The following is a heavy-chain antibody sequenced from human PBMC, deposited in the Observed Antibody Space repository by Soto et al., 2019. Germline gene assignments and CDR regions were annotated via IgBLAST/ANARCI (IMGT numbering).Heavy chain of an antibody. Sequence: GGSLRLSCAASGFTFSNAWMSWVRQAPGKGLEWVGRIKSKTDGGTTDYAAPVKGRFTISRDDSKNTLYLQMNSLKTEDTAVYYCTTDPITIFGVDFDYWGQGTRVTVSS. J-gene: IGHJ4*02. D-gene: IGHD3-3*01. CDR3: TTDPITIFGVDFDY. V-gene: IGHV3-15*01. CDR1: GFTFSNAW. CDR2: IKSKTDGGTT.